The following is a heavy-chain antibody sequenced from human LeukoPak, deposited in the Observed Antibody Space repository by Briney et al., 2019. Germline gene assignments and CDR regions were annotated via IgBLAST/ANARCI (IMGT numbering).Heavy chain of an antibody. D-gene: IGHD2-2*01. CDR3: ARVISGCILDTSCRYYFDY. CDR2: ISAYNGNT. V-gene: IGHV1-18*01. J-gene: IGHJ4*02. CDR1: GYTFTSYG. Sequence: ASVKVSCKASGYTFTSYGISWVRQAPGQGLESMGWISAYNGNTNYAQKLQGRVTMTTDTSTSTAYMELRSLRSDDTAVYYCARVISGCILDTSCRYYFDYCGQGTLVTVSS.